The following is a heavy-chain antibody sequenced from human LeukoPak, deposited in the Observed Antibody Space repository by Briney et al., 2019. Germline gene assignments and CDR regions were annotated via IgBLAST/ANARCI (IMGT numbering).Heavy chain of an antibody. Sequence: PGGSLRLSCAASGFTFSSYSMNWVRQAPGKGLEWVSSITSGSSYIYYADSVKGRFTISRDNAKNSLYLQMNSLRAEDTAVYYCAKSTYYYDSRVDYWGQGTLVTVSS. V-gene: IGHV3-21*01. CDR3: AKSTYYYDSRVDY. CDR2: ITSGSSYI. D-gene: IGHD3-22*01. CDR1: GFTFSSYS. J-gene: IGHJ4*02.